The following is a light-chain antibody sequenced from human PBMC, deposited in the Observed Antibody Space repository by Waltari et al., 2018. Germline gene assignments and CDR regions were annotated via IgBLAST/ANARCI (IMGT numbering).Light chain of an antibody. V-gene: IGLV1-40*01. J-gene: IGLJ3*02. CDR2: GNT. CDR3: QSYDNSLTTWV. CDR1: SFNHRANVD. Sequence: SVLTQAPSVSGAPGRWVSIYCAGPSFNHRANVDVQRYQQVPGTAPKLLIHGNTNRPSGVPGRFSGSKSGTSASLAITGLQPEDEADYYCQSYDNSLTTWVFGGGTTLTVL.